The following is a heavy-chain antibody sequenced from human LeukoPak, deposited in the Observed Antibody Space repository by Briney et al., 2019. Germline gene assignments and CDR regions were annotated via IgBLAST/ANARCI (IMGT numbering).Heavy chain of an antibody. CDR2: IYYSGST. V-gene: IGHV4-59*01. J-gene: IGHJ4*02. D-gene: IGHD2-21*02. CDR3: AREAYCGGDCYSGFDY. Sequence: SETLSLTCTVSGGSINSYHWSWIRQPPGKGLEWIGYIYYSGSTNYNPSLKSRVTISVDTSKNQFSLKLSSVTAADTAVYYCAREAYCGGDCYSGFDYWGQGTLVTVSS. CDR1: GGSINSYH.